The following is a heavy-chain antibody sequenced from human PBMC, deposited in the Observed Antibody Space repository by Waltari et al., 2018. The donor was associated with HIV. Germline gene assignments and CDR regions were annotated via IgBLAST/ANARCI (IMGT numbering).Heavy chain of an antibody. D-gene: IGHD1-26*01. J-gene: IGHJ3*02. CDR2: VIPIVSTA. CDR3: ARNSDFVGATFAFDI. V-gene: IGHV1-69*01. Sequence: QVQLVQSGAEVKKPGSSVKVSCKASGGTFSSYAISWVRQAPGQGLEWMGGVIPIVSTANHGQKYQCRVTITADESTSTAYMELGSVRSEDTAVYYCARNSDFVGATFAFDIWGQGTMVTVSS. CDR1: GGTFSSYA.